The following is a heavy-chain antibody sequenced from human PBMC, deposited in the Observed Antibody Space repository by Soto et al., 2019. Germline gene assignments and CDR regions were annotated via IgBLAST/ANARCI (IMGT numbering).Heavy chain of an antibody. CDR3: AKLMREFGGGGINDAFDI. V-gene: IGHV3-30-3*02. CDR2: ITDDGSNT. D-gene: IGHD2-15*01. CDR1: GFTFSSYA. J-gene: IGHJ3*02. Sequence: GGSLRLSCAASGFTFSSYAMHWVRQAPGKGLEWVAVITDDGSNTYYADSVKGRFTISRDNSKNTLYLQMNSLRAEDTAVYYCAKLMREFGGGGINDAFDIWGQGTMVTVSS.